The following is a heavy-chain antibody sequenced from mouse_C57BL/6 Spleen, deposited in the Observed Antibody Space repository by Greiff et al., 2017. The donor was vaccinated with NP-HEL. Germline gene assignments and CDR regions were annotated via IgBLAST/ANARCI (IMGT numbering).Heavy chain of an antibody. D-gene: IGHD2-4*01. CDR3: ARRGLRTDYFDY. CDR2: IDPSDSET. CDR1: GYTFTSYW. Sequence: VQLQQSGAELVRPGSSVKLSCKASGYTFTSYWMHWVKQRPIQGLEWIGNIDPSDSETHYNQKFKDKATLTVDKSSSTAYMQLSSLTSEDSAVYYCARRGLRTDYFDYWGQGTTLTVSS. V-gene: IGHV1-52*01. J-gene: IGHJ2*01.